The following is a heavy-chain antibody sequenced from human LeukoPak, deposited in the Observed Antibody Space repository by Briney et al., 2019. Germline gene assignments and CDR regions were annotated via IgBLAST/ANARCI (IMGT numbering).Heavy chain of an antibody. CDR3: ANPYYYGSGGPRPYYYYGMDV. D-gene: IGHD3-10*01. J-gene: IGHJ6*02. Sequence: GGSLRLSCAASGFTFSSYAMSWVRQAPGKGLEWVSAISGSGGSTYYADSVKGRFTISRDNPKNTLYLQMNSLRAEDTAVYYCANPYYYGSGGPRPYYYYGMDVWGQGTTVTVSS. CDR2: ISGSGGST. CDR1: GFTFSSYA. V-gene: IGHV3-23*01.